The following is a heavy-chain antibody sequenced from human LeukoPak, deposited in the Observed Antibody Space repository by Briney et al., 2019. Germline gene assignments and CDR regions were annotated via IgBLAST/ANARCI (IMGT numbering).Heavy chain of an antibody. CDR1: GFTFSDYY. CDR3: ARARNSGYALDSDY. CDR2: ISSSGSTI. V-gene: IGHV3-11*01. J-gene: IGHJ4*02. D-gene: IGHD5-12*01. Sequence: GGSLRLSCAASGFTFSDYYMSWIRQAPGKGLEWVSYISSSGSTIYYADSVKGRFTISRDNAKNSLYLQMNSLRAEDTAVYCCARARNSGYALDSDYWGQGTLVTVSS.